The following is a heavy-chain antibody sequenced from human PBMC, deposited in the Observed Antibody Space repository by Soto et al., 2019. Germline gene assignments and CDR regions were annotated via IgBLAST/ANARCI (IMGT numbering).Heavy chain of an antibody. V-gene: IGHV4-31*03. CDR1: GGSISSGGYY. CDR2: IYYSGST. J-gene: IGHJ4*02. Sequence: QVQLQESGPGLVKPSQTLSLTCTVSGGSISSGGYYWSWIRQHPGKGLAWIGYIYYSGSTYYNPSLKSRVTISVDTSKNQFSLKLSSVTAADTAVYYCARDTPWGDTAMGVFDYWGQGTLVTVSS. CDR3: ARDTPWGDTAMGVFDY. D-gene: IGHD5-18*01.